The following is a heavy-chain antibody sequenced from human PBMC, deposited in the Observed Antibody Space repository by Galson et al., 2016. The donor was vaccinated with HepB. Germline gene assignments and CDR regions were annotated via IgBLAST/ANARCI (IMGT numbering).Heavy chain of an antibody. D-gene: IGHD1-1*01. CDR2: ISGSGGTT. CDR3: ARDPRQDYIDV. J-gene: IGHJ6*03. CDR1: GFTFNTYA. V-gene: IGHV3-23*01. Sequence: SLRLSCATSGFTFNTYAMNWVRQAPGKGLEWVSTISGSGGTTYYADSVKGRFTISRDNSENTLYLQMNSLRAEDTAVYYCARDPRQDYIDVWGKGTTVTLSS.